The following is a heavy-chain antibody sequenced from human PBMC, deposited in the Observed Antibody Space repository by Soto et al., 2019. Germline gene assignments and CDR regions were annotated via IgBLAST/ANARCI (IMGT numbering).Heavy chain of an antibody. Sequence: LSLTCAVYGGSFSGYYWSWIRQPLGKGLEWIGEINHSGSTNYNPSLKSRVTISVDTSKNQFSLKLSSVTAADTAVYYCARVPLPDYDFWSGYYRGRANWFDPRGQGTLVTVSS. D-gene: IGHD3-3*01. V-gene: IGHV4-34*01. CDR1: GGSFSGYY. CDR2: INHSGST. CDR3: ARVPLPDYDFWSGYYRGRANWFDP. J-gene: IGHJ5*02.